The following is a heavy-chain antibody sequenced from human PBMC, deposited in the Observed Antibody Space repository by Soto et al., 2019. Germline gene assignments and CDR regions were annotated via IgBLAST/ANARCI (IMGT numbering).Heavy chain of an antibody. Sequence: QVQLVQSGAEVKKPGPSVKVSCKASGGTFSTYTIIWVRQAPGQGLEWMGRILPMLDITNSAQRFQGRVTITADKSTSTAYLELSSLRSEDTAVYYCTLGSWSAETFDIWGRGTMVTVSS. CDR3: TLGSWSAETFDI. D-gene: IGHD6-13*01. CDR2: ILPMLDIT. J-gene: IGHJ3*02. V-gene: IGHV1-69*02. CDR1: GGTFSTYT.